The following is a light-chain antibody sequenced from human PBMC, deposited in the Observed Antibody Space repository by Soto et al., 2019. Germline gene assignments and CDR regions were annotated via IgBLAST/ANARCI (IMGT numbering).Light chain of an antibody. Sequence: EIVLTRSPGSLSLSPGERATLSCRASQSVDSSFVAWYQKKPGQAPRLLIHGASKRATGIPDRFSGSGSGTDFTLNISRLEPEDFAVYYCQQYVSSVTFGQGTKVEIK. V-gene: IGKV3-20*01. CDR1: QSVDSSF. CDR3: QQYVSSVT. CDR2: GAS. J-gene: IGKJ1*01.